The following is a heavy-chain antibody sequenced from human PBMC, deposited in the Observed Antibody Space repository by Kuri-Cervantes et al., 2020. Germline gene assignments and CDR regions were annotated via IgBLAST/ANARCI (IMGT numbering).Heavy chain of an antibody. Sequence: SGPTLVKPTETLTLTCTVSGFSLRIARMGVSWIRQPPGKGLEWIGYIYYSGGTNYNPSLKSRVTISVDTSKNQFSLKLNFVTAADTAVYYCARVIPSQQLVLGGLGFDYWGQGTLVTVSS. CDR2: IYYSGGT. CDR3: ARVIPSQQLVLGGLGFDY. V-gene: IGHV4-61*01. D-gene: IGHD6-13*01. CDR1: GFSLRIARMG. J-gene: IGHJ4*02.